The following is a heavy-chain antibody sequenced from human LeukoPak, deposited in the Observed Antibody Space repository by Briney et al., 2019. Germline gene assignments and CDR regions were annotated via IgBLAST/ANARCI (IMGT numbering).Heavy chain of an antibody. V-gene: IGHV4-4*02. CDR2: IDHSGGT. CDR1: SGSISDGTW. Sequence: SETLSLTCAVSSGSISDGTWWTWVRQPPGKGLEWIGQIDHSGGTDYNPSLKSRVTISLDKSKSQLSLNLRSVTAAVTAIYYCAKHRGYAFDSWGQGTLVTVSS. J-gene: IGHJ4*02. CDR3: AKHRGYAFDS. D-gene: IGHD5-12*01.